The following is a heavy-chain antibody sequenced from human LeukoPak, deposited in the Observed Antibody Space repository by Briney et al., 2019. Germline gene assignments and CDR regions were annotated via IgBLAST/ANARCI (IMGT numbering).Heavy chain of an antibody. CDR2: ISSSSSTI. J-gene: IGHJ6*03. V-gene: IGHV3-48*01. Sequence: GGSLRLSCAASGFTFSSYSMNWVRQAPGKGLEWVSYISSSSSTIYYADSVKGRFTISRDNAKNSLYLQMNSLRAEDTAVYYCARDHFDCSSTSCYAYYYYYMDVWGKGTTVTVSS. CDR1: GFTFSSYS. CDR3: ARDHFDCSSTSCYAYYYYYMDV. D-gene: IGHD2-2*01.